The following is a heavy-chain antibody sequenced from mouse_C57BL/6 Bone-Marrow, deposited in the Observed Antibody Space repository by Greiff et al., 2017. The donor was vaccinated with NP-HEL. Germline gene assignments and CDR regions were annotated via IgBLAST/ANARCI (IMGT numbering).Heavy chain of an antibody. CDR3: LLFDY. CDR1: GYTFTSYW. J-gene: IGHJ2*01. D-gene: IGHD2-1*01. CDR2: IDPSDSYT. Sequence: VQLQQPGAELVMPGASVKLSCKASGYTFTSYWMHWVKQRPGQGLEWIGEIDPSDSYTNYNQKFKGKSTLTVDKSSSTAYMELRSLTSEDSAVYYCLLFDYWGQGTTLTVSS. V-gene: IGHV1-69*01.